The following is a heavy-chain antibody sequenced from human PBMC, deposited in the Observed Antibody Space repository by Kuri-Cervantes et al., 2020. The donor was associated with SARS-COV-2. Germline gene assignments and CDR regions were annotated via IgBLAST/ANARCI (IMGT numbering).Heavy chain of an antibody. D-gene: IGHD6-13*01. J-gene: IGHJ4*02. CDR2: FKSKSAGGTI. V-gene: IGHV3-15*01. CDR1: GLTFSDAW. Sequence: GGSLRLSCVASGLTFSDAWMSWVRQTPGKGLEWIGRFKSKSAGGTIVYAAPVQGRFTILRDDSRNTVYLQMNSLKTEDTAVYYCTTGGSWVEYFDYWGQGTLVTVSS. CDR3: TTGGSWVEYFDY.